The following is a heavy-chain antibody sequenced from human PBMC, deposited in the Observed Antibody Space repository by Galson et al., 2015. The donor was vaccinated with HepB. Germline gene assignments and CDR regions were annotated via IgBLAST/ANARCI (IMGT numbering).Heavy chain of an antibody. Sequence: SVKVSCKASGYTFTSYGISWVRQAPGQGLEWMGWISAYNGNTNYAQKLQGRVTMTTDTSTSTAYMELRSLRSDDTAVYYCARTPPAPVVTAIRGWFDPWGQGTLVTVSS. D-gene: IGHD2-21*02. J-gene: IGHJ5*02. CDR2: ISAYNGNT. CDR3: ARTPPAPVVTAIRGWFDP. V-gene: IGHV1-18*01. CDR1: GYTFTSYG.